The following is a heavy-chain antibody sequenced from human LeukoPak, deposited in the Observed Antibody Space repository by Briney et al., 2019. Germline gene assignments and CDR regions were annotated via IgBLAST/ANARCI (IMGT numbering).Heavy chain of an antibody. CDR1: GFTFSSYA. CDR2: ISSSSKI. CDR3: ARSATPVVHDFDP. J-gene: IGHJ5*02. D-gene: IGHD6-6*01. V-gene: IGHV3-48*02. Sequence: GGSLRLSCTASGFTFSSYAMAWVRQAPGKGLEWLSYISSSSKINYADSVTGRFTISRDNAKNSLYLQMIRLRDEDTAVYYCARSATPVVHDFDPWGQGTLVIVPS.